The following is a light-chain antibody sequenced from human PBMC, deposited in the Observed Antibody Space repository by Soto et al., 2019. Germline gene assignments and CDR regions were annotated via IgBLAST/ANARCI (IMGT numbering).Light chain of an antibody. V-gene: IGLV1-40*01. J-gene: IGLJ1*01. CDR1: SSNIGAGYD. CDR2: GNN. CDR3: AAWDDSLSGYV. Sequence: QSVLTQPLSVSGAPGQRVTISCTGSSSNIGAGYDVHWYQQLPGTAPKLLIFGNNQRPSGVPDRFSGSKSGTSASLAISGLRSEDEADYYCAAWDDSLSGYVFGTGTKVTVL.